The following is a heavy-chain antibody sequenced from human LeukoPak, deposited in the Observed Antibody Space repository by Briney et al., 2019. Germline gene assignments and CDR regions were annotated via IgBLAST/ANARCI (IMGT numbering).Heavy chain of an antibody. V-gene: IGHV3-53*01. Sequence: GGSLRLSCAASGFTFSSYSMNWVRQAPGKGLEWVSVIYSGGSTYYADSVKGRFTISRDNSKNTLYLQMNSLRAEDTAVYYCARDSEMATIGSWGQGTLVTVSS. CDR3: ARDSEMATIGS. D-gene: IGHD5-24*01. J-gene: IGHJ4*02. CDR2: IYSGGST. CDR1: GFTFSSYS.